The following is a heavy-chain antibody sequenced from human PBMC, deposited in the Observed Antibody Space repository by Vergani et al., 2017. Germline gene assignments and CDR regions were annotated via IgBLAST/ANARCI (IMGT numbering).Heavy chain of an antibody. J-gene: IGHJ3*02. D-gene: IGHD3-9*01. CDR1: GFTFSSYS. V-gene: IGHV3-21*01. CDR2: ISSSSSYI. CDR3: ARVPHDWGDGFDI. Sequence: EVQLVESGGGLVKPGGSLRLSCAASGFTFSSYSMNWVRQAPGKGLEWVSSISSSSSYIYYADSVKGRFTISRDNAKNSLYLQRNSLRAEDTAVYYCARVPHDWGDGFDIWGQGTMVTVSS.